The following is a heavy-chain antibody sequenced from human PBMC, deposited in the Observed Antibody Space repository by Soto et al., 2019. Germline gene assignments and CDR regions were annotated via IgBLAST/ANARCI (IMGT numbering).Heavy chain of an antibody. CDR2: IYYSGST. D-gene: IGHD3-3*01. CDR1: GGSISSYY. Sequence: PSETLSLTCTVSGGSISSYYWSWIRQPPGKGLEWIGYIYYSGSTNYNPSLKSRVTISVDTSKNQFSLKLSSVTAADTAVYYCARVPYDFWSGYYFDYWGQGTLVTVSS. V-gene: IGHV4-59*01. J-gene: IGHJ4*02. CDR3: ARVPYDFWSGYYFDY.